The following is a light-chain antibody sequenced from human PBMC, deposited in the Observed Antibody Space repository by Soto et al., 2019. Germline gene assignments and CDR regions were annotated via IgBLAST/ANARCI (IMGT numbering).Light chain of an antibody. CDR1: SSDVGGYNY. CDR2: EVS. J-gene: IGLJ1*01. CDR3: SSYTSSSTLV. Sequence: QSVLTQAASVSGSPGQSITISCTGTSSDVGGYNYVSWYQQHPGKAPKLMIYEVSNRPSGVSNRFSGSKSGNTASLTISGLQAEDEADYYCSSYTSSSTLVFGTGTK. V-gene: IGLV2-14*01.